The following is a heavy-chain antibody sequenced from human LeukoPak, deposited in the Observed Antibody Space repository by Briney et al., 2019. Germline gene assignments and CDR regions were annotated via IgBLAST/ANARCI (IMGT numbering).Heavy chain of an antibody. CDR3: ARADEYYDFWSGYFHYMDV. Sequence: GGSLRLSCAASGFTFSSYAMHWVRQAPGKGLEWVAVISYDGSNKYYADSVKGRFTISRDNSKNTLYLQMNSLRAEDTAVYYCARADEYYDFWSGYFHYMDVWGKGTTVTVSS. V-gene: IGHV3-30-3*01. D-gene: IGHD3-3*01. CDR2: ISYDGSNK. J-gene: IGHJ6*03. CDR1: GFTFSSYA.